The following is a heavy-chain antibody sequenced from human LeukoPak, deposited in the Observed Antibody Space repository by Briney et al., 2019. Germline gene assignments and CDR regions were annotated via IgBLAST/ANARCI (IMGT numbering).Heavy chain of an antibody. V-gene: IGHV3-11*04. CDR2: ISSSGSTI. CDR1: GFTFSDYH. CDR3: AASGRRSGSYKDY. Sequence: GGSLRLFCAASGFTFSDYHMSWIRQATGKGLEWVSYISSSGSTIYYADSVKGRFTISRDNAKNSLYLQMNSLRAEDTAVYYCAASGRRSGSYKDYWGQGTLVTVSS. D-gene: IGHD1-26*01. J-gene: IGHJ4*02.